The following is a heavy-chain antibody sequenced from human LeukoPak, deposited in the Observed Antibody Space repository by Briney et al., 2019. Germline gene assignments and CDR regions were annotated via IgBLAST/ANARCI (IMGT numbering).Heavy chain of an antibody. CDR3: ARDFPSGIGDYDWYFDL. V-gene: IGHV3-21*01. CDR1: RFMFNKYS. CDR2: ISRGSSYI. Sequence: GGSLRLSCTASRFMFNKYSVNWVRQAPGKGLEWVSSISRGSSYIYYADSVKGRFTISRDNAKNSLYLQMNSLRVDDTAVYYCARDFPSGIGDYDWYFDLWGRGILVTVSS. J-gene: IGHJ2*01. D-gene: IGHD3-22*01.